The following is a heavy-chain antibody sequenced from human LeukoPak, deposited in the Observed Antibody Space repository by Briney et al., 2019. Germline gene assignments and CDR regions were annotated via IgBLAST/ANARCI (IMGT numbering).Heavy chain of an antibody. CDR3: ARLSYYYDSSGTDY. Sequence: SETLSLTCTVSGGSISSYYWSWIRQPPGKGLEWIGYIYYSGSTNYNPSLKSRVTTSVDTSKNQFSLKLSSVTAADTAVYYCARLSYYYDSSGTDYWGQGTLVTVSS. V-gene: IGHV4-59*08. CDR1: GGSISSYY. J-gene: IGHJ4*02. CDR2: IYYSGST. D-gene: IGHD3-22*01.